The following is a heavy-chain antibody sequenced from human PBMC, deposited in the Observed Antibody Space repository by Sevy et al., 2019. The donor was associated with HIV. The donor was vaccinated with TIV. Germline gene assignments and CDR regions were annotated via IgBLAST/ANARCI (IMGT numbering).Heavy chain of an antibody. D-gene: IGHD3-10*01. CDR1: GFTFSSYG. J-gene: IGHJ4*02. CDR3: ARTDYYYGSGSNPDY. CDR2: ISYDGSNK. V-gene: IGHV3-30*03. Sequence: GGSLRLSCAASGFTFSSYGMHWVRQAPGKGLEWVAVISYDGSNKYYAESVKGRFTISRDNSKNTLYLQMNSLRAEDTAVYYCARTDYYYGSGSNPDYWGQGTLVTVSS.